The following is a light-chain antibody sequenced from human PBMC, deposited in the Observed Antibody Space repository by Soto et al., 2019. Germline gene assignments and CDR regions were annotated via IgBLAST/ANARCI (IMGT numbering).Light chain of an antibody. J-gene: IGKJ1*01. CDR1: RDVGSD. V-gene: IGKV1-6*01. Sequence: QMTQSPSSLSASVGEKIIITCRASRDVGSDVSWYQQKPGQAPKLLIYAASNLYTGVPSRFSGSRSGTEFTLTISSLQPEDSASYYCLQDYGDSWTFGQGTKVAIK. CDR2: AAS. CDR3: LQDYGDSWT.